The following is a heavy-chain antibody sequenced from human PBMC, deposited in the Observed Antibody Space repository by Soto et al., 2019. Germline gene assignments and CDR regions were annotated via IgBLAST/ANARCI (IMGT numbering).Heavy chain of an antibody. D-gene: IGHD3-10*01. Sequence: ASVKVSCKASGYTFTNYGMSWVRQAPGQGLEWMGWINVYNGNTKYAQKVQGRVTMTTDTSTSTAYMELRSLRSDDTAVYYCARGVGSGSYYNQYNWFDPWGQGTLVTSPQ. J-gene: IGHJ5*02. CDR2: INVYNGNT. CDR1: GYTFTNYG. CDR3: ARGVGSGSYYNQYNWFDP. V-gene: IGHV1-18*01.